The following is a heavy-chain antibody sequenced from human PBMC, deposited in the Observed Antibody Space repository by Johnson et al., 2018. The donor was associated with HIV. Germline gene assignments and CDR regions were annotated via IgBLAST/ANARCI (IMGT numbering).Heavy chain of an antibody. D-gene: IGHD4-17*01. CDR3: ARDSTPWGGDYVGYAFDL. CDR1: GFTFSSYA. V-gene: IGHV3-23*04. CDR2: ISGSGGST. J-gene: IGHJ3*01. Sequence: VQLVESGGGLVQPGRSLRLSCAASGFTFSSYAMSWVRQAPGKGLEWVSAISGSGGSTYYADSVKGRFTISRDNAKNSLYLQMSSLRAEDTAVYFCARDSTPWGGDYVGYAFDLWGQGTMVTVSS.